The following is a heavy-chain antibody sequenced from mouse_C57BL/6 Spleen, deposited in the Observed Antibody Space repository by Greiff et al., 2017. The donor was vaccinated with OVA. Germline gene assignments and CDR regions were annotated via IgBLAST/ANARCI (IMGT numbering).Heavy chain of an antibody. CDR1: GFNIKDYY. D-gene: IGHD1-1*01. CDR3: TTAYYYGSSQYFDV. V-gene: IGHV14-1*01. J-gene: IGHJ1*03. Sequence: VQLQQSGAELVRPGASVKLSCTASGFNIKDYYMHWVKQRPEQGLEWIGRIDPEDGDTEYAPKFQGKATMTADTSSNTAYLQLSSLTSEDTAVYYCTTAYYYGSSQYFDVWGTGTTVTVSS. CDR2: IDPEDGDT.